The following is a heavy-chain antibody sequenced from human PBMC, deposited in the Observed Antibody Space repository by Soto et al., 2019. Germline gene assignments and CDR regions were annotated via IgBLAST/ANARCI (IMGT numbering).Heavy chain of an antibody. Sequence: QLQLQESGPGLVKPSETLSLTCTVSGGSISISSYYWGWIRHPPGKGLGWIGGIYYSGSTYYNTSLRGRGRISGETSKNQCSRKLRSGAAADTAVYYCARRLNYESSGFGGGGIAVCGKGTTVTVSS. CDR1: GGSISISSYY. J-gene: IGHJ6*04. V-gene: IGHV4-39*01. CDR3: ARRLNYESSGFGGGGIAV. D-gene: IGHD3-22*01. CDR2: IYYSGST.